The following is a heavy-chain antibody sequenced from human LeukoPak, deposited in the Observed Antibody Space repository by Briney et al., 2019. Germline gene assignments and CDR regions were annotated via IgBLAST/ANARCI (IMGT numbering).Heavy chain of an antibody. CDR1: GYSISHGFY. V-gene: IGHV4-38-2*02. Sequence: SETLSLTCAVSGYSISHGFYWGWIRQPPGKGLEWIGSMFHSGSTYYNPSLKSRVAMSVDTSKNQFSLKLSSVTAADTAVYYCARDSGTYHTLNSWGQGTLVTVSS. CDR3: ARDSGTYHTLNS. D-gene: IGHD1-26*01. J-gene: IGHJ4*02. CDR2: MFHSGST.